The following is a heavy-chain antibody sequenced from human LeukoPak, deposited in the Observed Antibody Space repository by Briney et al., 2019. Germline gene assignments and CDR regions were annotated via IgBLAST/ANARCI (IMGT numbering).Heavy chain of an antibody. J-gene: IGHJ4*02. CDR2: ISSSGTTI. D-gene: IGHD6-13*01. Sequence: GGSLRLSCAASGFTFSSYEMNWVRQAPGKGLEWVSYISSSGTTIYYADSVKGRFTISRDNAKNSLYLQMNSLRAEDTAAYCCARKDMATAGLPCDYWGQGTLVTVSS. CDR3: ARKDMATAGLPCDY. CDR1: GFTFSSYE. V-gene: IGHV3-48*03.